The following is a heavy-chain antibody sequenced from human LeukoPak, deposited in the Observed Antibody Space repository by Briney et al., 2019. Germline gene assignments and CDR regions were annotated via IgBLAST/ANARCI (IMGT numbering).Heavy chain of an antibody. J-gene: IGHJ4*02. D-gene: IGHD1-26*01. V-gene: IGHV1-18*01. CDR3: ARVGGNYEGLIDY. CDR1: GYIFTNYG. CDR2: ISAYNGYT. Sequence: GASVKVSCKASGYIFTNYGINWVRQAPGQGLEWMGWISAYNGYTKYAPSLQGRVTMTTDTSTSTAYMQLRSLRSDDTAMYYCARVGGNYEGLIDYWGQGTLVTVSS.